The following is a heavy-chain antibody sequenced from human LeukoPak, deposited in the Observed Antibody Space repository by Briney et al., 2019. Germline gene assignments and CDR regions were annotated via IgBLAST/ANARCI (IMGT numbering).Heavy chain of an antibody. J-gene: IGHJ4*02. V-gene: IGHV4-39*01. CDR2: IYYSGST. Sequence: PGGSLRLSCAASGFTFINYGLYWVRQPPGKGLEWIGNIYYSGSTYYKSSLRSRVTISVDTSKNQFSLRLSSVTAADTAVFYCARYFEYQRTIDYWGQGTLVTVSS. D-gene: IGHD2-2*01. CDR1: GFTFINYGLY. CDR3: ARYFEYQRTIDY.